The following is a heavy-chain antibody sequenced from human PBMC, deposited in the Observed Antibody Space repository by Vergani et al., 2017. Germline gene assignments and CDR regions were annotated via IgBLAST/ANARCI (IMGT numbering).Heavy chain of an antibody. CDR2: IYHSGST. Sequence: QVQLQESGPGLVKPSETLSLTCTVSGGSISSHYWSWIRQPPGKGLEWIGSIYHSGSTYYNPSLKSRVTISVDTSKNQFSLKLSSVTAADTAVYYCARRGYDILSSHAFDIWGQGTMVTVSS. CDR3: ARRGYDILSSHAFDI. D-gene: IGHD3-9*01. J-gene: IGHJ3*02. V-gene: IGHV4-59*08. CDR1: GGSISSHY.